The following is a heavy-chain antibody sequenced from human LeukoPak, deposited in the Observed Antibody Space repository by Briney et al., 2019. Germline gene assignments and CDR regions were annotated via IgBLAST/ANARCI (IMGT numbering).Heavy chain of an antibody. D-gene: IGHD3-3*01. CDR1: GGSISSHY. CDR3: ARDRDDFWSGSYFFDY. CDR2: IYYSGST. V-gene: IGHV4-59*11. J-gene: IGHJ4*02. Sequence: SETLSLTCTVSGGSISSHYWSWIRQPPGKGLEWIGNIYYSGSTNKNPSLKSRVTISVDTSKNQFSLRLTSVTAADTAVYYCARDRDDFWSGSYFFDYWGQGTLVTASS.